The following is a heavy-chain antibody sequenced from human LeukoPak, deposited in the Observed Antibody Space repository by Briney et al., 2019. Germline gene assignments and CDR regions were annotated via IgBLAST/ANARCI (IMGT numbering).Heavy chain of an antibody. CDR1: GGSFSGYY. V-gene: IGHV4-34*01. CDR2: INHSGST. CDR3: ARGPRLYYYDSSGYYYY. Sequence: SETLSLTCAVYGGSFSGYYWSWIRQPPGKGLEWIGEINHSGSTNYNPSLKSRVTISVDTSRNQFSLKLSSVTAADTAVYFCARGPRLYYYDSSGYYYYWGQGTLVTVSS. J-gene: IGHJ4*02. D-gene: IGHD3-22*01.